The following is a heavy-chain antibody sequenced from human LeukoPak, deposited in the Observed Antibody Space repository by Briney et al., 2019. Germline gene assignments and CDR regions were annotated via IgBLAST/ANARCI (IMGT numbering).Heavy chain of an antibody. J-gene: IGHJ4*02. CDR1: GYTFTGYY. V-gene: IGHV1-8*02. Sequence: ASVKVSCKASGYTFTGYYMHWVRQVTGQGLEWMGWMNPNSGNTGYAQKFQGRVTMTRNTSISTAYMELSSLRSEDTAVYYCARGRYDSSGYYIDYWGQGTLVTVSS. D-gene: IGHD3-22*01. CDR2: MNPNSGNT. CDR3: ARGRYDSSGYYIDY.